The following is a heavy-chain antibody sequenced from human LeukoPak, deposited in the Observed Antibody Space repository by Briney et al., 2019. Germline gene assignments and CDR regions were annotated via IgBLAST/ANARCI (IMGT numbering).Heavy chain of an antibody. CDR2: IYYSGST. CDR1: GGSISSGDYY. V-gene: IGHV4-30-4*01. D-gene: IGHD3-22*01. J-gene: IGHJ4*02. CDR3: ARGSITMIALGY. Sequence: SQTLSLTCTVSGGSISSGDYYWSWIRQPPGKSLEWIGYIYYSGSTYYNPSLKSRVTISVDTSKNQFSLKLSSVTAADTAVYYCARGSITMIALGYWGQGTLVTVSS.